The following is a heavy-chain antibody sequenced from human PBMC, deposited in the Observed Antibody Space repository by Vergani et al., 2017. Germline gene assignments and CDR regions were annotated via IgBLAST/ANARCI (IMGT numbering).Heavy chain of an antibody. D-gene: IGHD2-2*01. J-gene: IGHJ6*03. Sequence: QVQPVESGGGVVQPGRSLRLSCAASGFTFSSYGLHWVRQAPGKGFVWVAVMWYDGSNKYYADSVKGRFTISRDSSKNTLYLQMNGLRAEDTAVYYCARGAGYCSSTSCPPTLRHYYYYIDVWGKGTTVTVSS. CDR2: MWYDGSNK. V-gene: IGHV3-33*01. CDR3: ARGAGYCSSTSCPPTLRHYYYYIDV. CDR1: GFTFSSYG.